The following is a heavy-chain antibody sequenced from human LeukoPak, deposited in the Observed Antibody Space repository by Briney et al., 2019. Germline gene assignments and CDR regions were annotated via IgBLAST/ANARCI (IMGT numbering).Heavy chain of an antibody. V-gene: IGHV4-38-2*02. Sequence: SETLSLTCTVSGYSISSGYYWGWIRQPPGKGLEWIGSIYHSGSTYYNPSLKSRVTISVDTTKNLFSLRLRSVTAADTAVYFCARGRVSSSTWYSTYYYYFYMDVWGKGTTVTVSS. CDR1: GYSISSGYY. CDR2: IYHSGST. CDR3: ARGRVSSSTWYSTYYYYFYMDV. D-gene: IGHD1-1*01. J-gene: IGHJ6*03.